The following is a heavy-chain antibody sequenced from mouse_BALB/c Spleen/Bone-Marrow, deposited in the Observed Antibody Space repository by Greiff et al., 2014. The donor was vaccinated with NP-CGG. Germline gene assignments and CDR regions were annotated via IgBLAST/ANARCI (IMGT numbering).Heavy chain of an antibody. CDR2: IYPGNGDT. CDR1: GYAFSDYW. J-gene: IGHJ2*02. CDR3: AVYWNYELDY. V-gene: IGHV1-80*01. Sequence: QVQLQQSGAELVRPGSSVKISCKASGYAFSDYWMNWVKQRPGQGLEWIGQIYPGNGDTKYNGNFKANATLTADKSSTTAYMQLSSLKYEDSAVYFCAVYWNYELDYWGQGTSLTVSS. D-gene: IGHD2-1*01.